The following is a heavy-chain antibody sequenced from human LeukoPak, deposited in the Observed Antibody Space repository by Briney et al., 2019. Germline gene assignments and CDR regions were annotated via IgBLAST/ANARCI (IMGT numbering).Heavy chain of an antibody. V-gene: IGHV3-7*03. D-gene: IGHD6-13*01. Sequence: PGGSLRLSCAASGFTFSSYWMSWVRQAPGKGLEWVANIKQDGSEKYYVDSVKGRFTISRDNAKNSLYLQMNSLRAEDTAVYYCAKSFGSSWYNWFDPWGQGTLVTVSS. CDR3: AKSFGSSWYNWFDP. J-gene: IGHJ5*02. CDR1: GFTFSSYW. CDR2: IKQDGSEK.